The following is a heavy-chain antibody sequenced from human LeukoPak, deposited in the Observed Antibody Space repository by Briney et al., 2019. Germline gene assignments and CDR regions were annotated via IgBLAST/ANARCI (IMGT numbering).Heavy chain of an antibody. CDR3: ARGGYYYDSSGYGDY. CDR1: GFTFSNYW. J-gene: IGHJ4*02. CDR2: IKQDGSEK. V-gene: IGHV3-7*01. Sequence: GSLRLSCAASGFTFSNYWMSWVRQAPGKGLEWVANIKQDGSEKYYVDSVKGRFTISRDNAKNSLYLQMNSLRAEDTAVYYCARGGYYYDSSGYGDYWGQGTLVTVSS. D-gene: IGHD3-22*01.